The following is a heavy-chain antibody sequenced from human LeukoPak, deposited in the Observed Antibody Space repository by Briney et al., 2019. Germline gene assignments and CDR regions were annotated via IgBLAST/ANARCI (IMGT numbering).Heavy chain of an antibody. J-gene: IGHJ5*02. CDR1: GGSISSGGYY. Sequence: SQTLSLTCTVSGGSISSGGYYWSWIRQHPGKGLEWIGYIYYSGSTYYNPSLKSRVTISVDTSKNQFSLKLSSVTAADTAVYYCARGIVVVVTATRFDPWGQGTLVTVSS. D-gene: IGHD2-15*01. CDR3: ARGIVVVVTATRFDP. V-gene: IGHV4-30-4*08. CDR2: IYYSGST.